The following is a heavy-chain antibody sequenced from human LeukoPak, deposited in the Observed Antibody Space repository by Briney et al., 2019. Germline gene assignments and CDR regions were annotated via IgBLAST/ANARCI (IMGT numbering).Heavy chain of an antibody. CDR1: GFTVSSNY. D-gene: IGHD4-17*01. CDR2: IYSGGST. Sequence: GGSLRLSCAASGFTVSSNYMSWVRQAPGKGLEGVSVIYSGGSTYYADSVKGRFTISRDNSKNTLYLQMNSLRAEDTAVYYCARVFYGDYPGYFDYWGQGTLVTVSS. V-gene: IGHV3-66*01. J-gene: IGHJ4*02. CDR3: ARVFYGDYPGYFDY.